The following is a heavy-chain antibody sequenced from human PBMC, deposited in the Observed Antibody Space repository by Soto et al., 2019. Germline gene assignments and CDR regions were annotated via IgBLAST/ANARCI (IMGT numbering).Heavy chain of an antibody. Sequence: QVQLVQSGAEVKKPGSSVKVSCKASGGTFSSYAISWVRQAPGQGLEWMGGIIPIFGTANYAQKFQGRVTITADESMSTAYMELSRLRSEDTAVYYCARDRQLPPKWFDPWGQGTLVTVSS. J-gene: IGHJ5*02. V-gene: IGHV1-69*01. CDR3: ARDRQLPPKWFDP. CDR1: GGTFSSYA. D-gene: IGHD2-2*01. CDR2: IIPIFGTA.